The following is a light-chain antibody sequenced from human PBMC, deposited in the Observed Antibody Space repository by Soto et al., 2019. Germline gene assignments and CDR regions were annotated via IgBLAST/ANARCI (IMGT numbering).Light chain of an antibody. V-gene: IGKV3-15*01. CDR2: GAS. Sequence: EILLTQSPATLSVSPGERATLSCRASQSVGSRLAWYQQEPGQAPRLLIYGASTMATGIPARFSGSGSGTEFTLTISSLKSEDYAVYFCQQYKNCHTITFGHGTRLEIK. CDR3: QQYKNCHTIT. J-gene: IGKJ5*01. CDR1: QSVGSR.